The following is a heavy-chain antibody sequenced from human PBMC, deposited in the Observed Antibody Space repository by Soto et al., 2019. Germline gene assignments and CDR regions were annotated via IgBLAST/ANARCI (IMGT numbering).Heavy chain of an antibody. CDR1: GYTFTNYG. Sequence: ASVKVSCKASGYTFTNYGFNWVRQAPGQGLEWMGWISGYNGDTNYAQKFQGRVTMTTDTSTTTAYMELRSLSSDDTAVYYCARDIVVAPAPRRFDPWGQGTLVTVSS. CDR3: ARDIVVAPAPRRFDP. D-gene: IGHD2-2*01. CDR2: ISGYNGDT. V-gene: IGHV1-18*01. J-gene: IGHJ5*02.